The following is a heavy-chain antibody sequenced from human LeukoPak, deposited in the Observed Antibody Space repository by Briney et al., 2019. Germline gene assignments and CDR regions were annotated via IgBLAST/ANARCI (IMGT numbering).Heavy chain of an antibody. Sequence: SQTLSLTCNVSGGSISSGGYYWSWIRQHPGKGLEWIWYIYYSGSTYYNPSLKSRVTISVDTSKNQFSLQLSSVTAADTAVYYCARTFYGGFGTYCFYYWGQGTLVTVSS. CDR1: GGSISSGGYY. D-gene: IGHD4-23*01. CDR2: IYYSGST. CDR3: ARTFYGGFGTYCFYY. V-gene: IGHV4-31*03. J-gene: IGHJ4*02.